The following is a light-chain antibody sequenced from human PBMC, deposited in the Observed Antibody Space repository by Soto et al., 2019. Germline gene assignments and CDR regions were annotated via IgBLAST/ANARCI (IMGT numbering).Light chain of an antibody. Sequence: LTQPPSASGSPGQSVTISCTGTSSDVGGYKYVSWYQQHPGKAPKVMIYEVSKRPSGVPNRFSGPKSGNTASLTVSGLQAEDEADYYCSSYAGSNNYVFGTGTKVTVL. V-gene: IGLV2-8*01. CDR1: SSDVGGYKY. CDR3: SSYAGSNNYV. J-gene: IGLJ1*01. CDR2: EVS.